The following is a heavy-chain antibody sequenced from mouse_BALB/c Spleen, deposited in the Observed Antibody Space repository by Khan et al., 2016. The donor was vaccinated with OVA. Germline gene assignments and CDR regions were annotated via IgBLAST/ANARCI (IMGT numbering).Heavy chain of an antibody. CDR2: ISPGSGDT. V-gene: IGHV1-77*01. Sequence: QVQLQQSGAELARPGASVKLSCKASGYTFTDYYINWVKQRTGQGLEWIGEISPGSGDTYYNEKFKGKATLTADKSSSTVYMQLSSLTAEASAVYFCARRNYFGYTFAYWGQGTLLTVSA. J-gene: IGHJ3*01. D-gene: IGHD1-2*01. CDR3: ARRNYFGYTFAY. CDR1: GYTFTDYY.